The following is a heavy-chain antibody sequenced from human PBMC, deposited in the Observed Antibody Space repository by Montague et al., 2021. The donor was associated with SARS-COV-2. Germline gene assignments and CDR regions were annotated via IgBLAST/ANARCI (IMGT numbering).Heavy chain of an antibody. Sequence: SETLSLTCTVSGGSISSYYWSWIRQPPGKGLEWIGEINHSGSTNYNPSLKSRVTISVDTSKNQFSLKLSSVTAADTAVYYCARKGLHSSSWYYYYYGMDVWGQGTTVTVSS. CDR2: INHSGST. CDR1: GGSISSYY. V-gene: IGHV4-34*01. CDR3: ARKGLHSSSWYYYYYGMDV. D-gene: IGHD6-13*01. J-gene: IGHJ6*02.